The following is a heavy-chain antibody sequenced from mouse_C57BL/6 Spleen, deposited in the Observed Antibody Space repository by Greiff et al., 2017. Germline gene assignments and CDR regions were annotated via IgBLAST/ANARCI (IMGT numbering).Heavy chain of an antibody. D-gene: IGHD1-1*01. CDR1: GFTFSSYA. V-gene: IGHV5-9-1*02. CDR3: TSGDGSSPWFAY. Sequence: EVQLVESGEGLVKPGGSLKLSCAASGFTFSSYAMSWVRQTPEKRLEWVAYISSGGDYIYYADTVKGRFTISRDNARNTLYLQMSSLKSEDTAMYYCTSGDGSSPWFAYWGQGTLVTVSA. CDR2: ISSGGDYI. J-gene: IGHJ3*01.